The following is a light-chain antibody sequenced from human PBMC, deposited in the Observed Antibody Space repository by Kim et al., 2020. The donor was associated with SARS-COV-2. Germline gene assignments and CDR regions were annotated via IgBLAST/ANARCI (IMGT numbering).Light chain of an antibody. CDR2: AAS. CDR3: QQSYSTPRT. V-gene: IGKV1-39*01. Sequence: DIQMTQSPSSLSASVGDRVTITCRASQSISSYLNWYQQKPGKAPKLLIYAASSLQSGVPSRFSGSGSVTDFTLTISSLQPEDFATYYCQQSYSTPRTFGQGTKLGI. J-gene: IGKJ2*01. CDR1: QSISSY.